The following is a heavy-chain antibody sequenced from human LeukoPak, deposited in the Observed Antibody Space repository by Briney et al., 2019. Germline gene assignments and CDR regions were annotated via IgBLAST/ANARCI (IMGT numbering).Heavy chain of an antibody. CDR1: GFIVSPNY. Sequence: GGSLRLSCAPPGFIVSPNYMGWVRQAPGKGLEWVSALSSKYETYYADSVKGRFTISRDNSENTLYLQMNALRAEDTALYYCYGIHLGDSFDIWGRGTMVIVFS. CDR2: LSSKYET. J-gene: IGHJ3*02. CDR3: YGIHLGDSFDI. D-gene: IGHD3-16*01. V-gene: IGHV3-53*01.